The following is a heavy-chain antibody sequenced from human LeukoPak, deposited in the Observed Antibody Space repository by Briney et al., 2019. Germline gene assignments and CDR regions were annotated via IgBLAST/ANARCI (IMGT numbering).Heavy chain of an antibody. CDR1: GFTFTDYY. CDR3: ARGMRASYYYGMDV. CDR2: ISSSGSTI. Sequence: GGSLRLSCVASGFTFTDYYMSWIRQAPGKGLEWVSYISSSGSTIYYADSVKGRFTISRDNAKNSLYLQMNSLRAEDTAVYYCARGMRASYYYGMDVWGQGTTVTVSS. V-gene: IGHV3-11*01. J-gene: IGHJ6*02.